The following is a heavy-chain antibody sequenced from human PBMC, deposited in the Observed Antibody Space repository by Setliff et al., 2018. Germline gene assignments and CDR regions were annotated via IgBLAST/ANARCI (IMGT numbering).Heavy chain of an antibody. CDR2: ISSSGISI. D-gene: IGHD1-26*01. Sequence: GGSLRLSCAASGFSFSDNYMSWIRQAPGKGLEWVAYISSSGISIDYADSVKGRFIISRDNAKDSLSLQMNSLRVEDTAVYYCVRDVAGGSHATYFDDWGQGTLVTVSS. CDR3: VRDVAGGSHATYFDD. CDR1: GFSFSDNY. J-gene: IGHJ4*02. V-gene: IGHV3-11*04.